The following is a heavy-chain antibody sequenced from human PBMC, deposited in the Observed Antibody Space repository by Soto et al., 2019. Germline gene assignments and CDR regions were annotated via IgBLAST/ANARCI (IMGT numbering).Heavy chain of an antibody. D-gene: IGHD3-16*01. J-gene: IGHJ4*02. CDR2: INDSGST. V-gene: IGHV4-34*01. CDR1: GASFRVYF. CDR3: QGGDF. Sequence: ETRSGTGSVSGASFRVYFWSWIRQSPDKGLEWIGEINDSGSTYYNPSFKSRLTISVDTSKSQISLTLTSVTAADSAVYYCQGGDFWGQGTRVTVYS.